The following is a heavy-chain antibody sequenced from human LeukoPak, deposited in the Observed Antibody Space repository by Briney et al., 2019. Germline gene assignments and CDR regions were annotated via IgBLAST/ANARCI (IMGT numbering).Heavy chain of an antibody. CDR3: ARDEPVEMAIKDAFDI. Sequence: GGSLRLSCAASGFTFSSYWMSWVRQAPGKGLEWVANIKQDGSEKYYVDSVKGRFTISRDNAKNSLYLQMNSLRAEDTAVYYCARDEPVEMAIKDAFDIWGQGTMVTVSS. J-gene: IGHJ3*02. CDR1: GFTFSSYW. V-gene: IGHV3-7*01. CDR2: IKQDGSEK.